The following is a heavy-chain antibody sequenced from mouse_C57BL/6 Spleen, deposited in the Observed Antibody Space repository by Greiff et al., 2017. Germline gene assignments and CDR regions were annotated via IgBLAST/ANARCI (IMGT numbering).Heavy chain of an antibody. V-gene: IGHV1-53*01. D-gene: IGHD2-4*01. J-gene: IGHJ3*01. CDR1: GYTFTSYW. Sequence: VQLQQPGTELVKPGASVKLSCKASGYTFTSYWMHWVKQRPGQGLEWIGNINPSNGGTNYNEKFKSKDTLTVDKSSSTAYMQLSSLTSEDSAVYYCAREDYDDAAWFAYWGQGTLVTVSA. CDR2: INPSNGGT. CDR3: AREDYDDAAWFAY.